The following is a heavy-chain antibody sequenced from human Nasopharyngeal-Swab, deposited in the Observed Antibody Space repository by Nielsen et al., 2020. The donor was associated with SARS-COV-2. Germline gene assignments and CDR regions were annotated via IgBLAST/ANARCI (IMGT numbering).Heavy chain of an antibody. J-gene: IGHJ4*02. CDR2: VTSSGSST. D-gene: IGHD3-9*01. CDR3: ALPTWAVRSFDLLLHF. Sequence: GGSLRLSCAASGFAFSNYSMSWVRQAPGKGLEWVSTVTSSGSSTYYADSVKGRFTISRDNSKNTLYLQMGSLGAEAAAVYYCALPTWAVRSFDLLLHFWGQGTVVTVSS. CDR1: GFAFSNYS. V-gene: IGHV3-23*01.